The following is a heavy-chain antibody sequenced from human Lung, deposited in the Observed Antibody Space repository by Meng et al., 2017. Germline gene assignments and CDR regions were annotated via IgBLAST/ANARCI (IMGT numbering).Heavy chain of an antibody. V-gene: IGHV1-2*06. CDR1: GYNFPDYW. J-gene: IGHJ4*02. D-gene: IGHD6-13*01. CDR3: ARDEDISAAGKLFGDY. CDR2: IDPKSGDT. Sequence: GQRVQSGAEVKKPGASVKVSCKASGYNFPDYWLHWVRRAPGQGLEWMGRIDPKSGDTHYAQRFQGRVTMTGDTSISTAYMELSGLRSDDTAMYYCARDEDISAAGKLFGDYWGQGTLVTVSS.